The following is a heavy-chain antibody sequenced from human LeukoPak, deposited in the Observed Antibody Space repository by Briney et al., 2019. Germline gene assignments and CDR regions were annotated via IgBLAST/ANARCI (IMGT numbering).Heavy chain of an antibody. V-gene: IGHV3-21*01. CDR1: GFSFSIYS. Sequence: PGGSLRLSCAASGFSFSIYSMNWVRQAPGKGLEWVSSVSSSSTSIYYADSLKGRFTISRDNANNSLFLQVNSLRDEDTAVYYCARGPPCSGTSCYVTGAFDFWGQGKMVTVSS. CDR3: ARGPPCSGTSCYVTGAFDF. CDR2: VSSSSTSI. J-gene: IGHJ3*01. D-gene: IGHD2-2*01.